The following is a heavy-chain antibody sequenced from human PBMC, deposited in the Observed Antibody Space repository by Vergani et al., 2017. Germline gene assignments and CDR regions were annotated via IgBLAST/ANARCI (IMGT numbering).Heavy chain of an antibody. J-gene: IGHJ4*02. V-gene: IGHV5-51*01. D-gene: IGHD6-19*01. CDR1: GYSFTSYW. CDR3: ARDPRSDSSGLGPLDY. CDR2: IYPGDSDT. Sequence: EVQLVQSGAEVKTPGESLKISCKGSGYSFTSYWIGWVRQMPGKGLEWMGIIYPGDSDTRYSPSFQGQVTISADKSISTAYLQWSSLKASDRAMYYCARDPRSDSSGLGPLDYWGQGTLVTVSS.